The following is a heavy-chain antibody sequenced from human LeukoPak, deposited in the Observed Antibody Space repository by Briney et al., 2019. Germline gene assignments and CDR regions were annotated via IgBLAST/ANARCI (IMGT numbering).Heavy chain of an antibody. CDR3: ARDRGWELPDYYYYYMDV. Sequence: PSETLSLTRTVSGGSISSGSYYWSWIRQPAGKGLEWIGRIYTSGSTNYNPSLKSRVTISVDTSKNQFSLKLSSVTAADTAVYYCARDRGWELPDYYYYYMDVWGKGTTVTISS. CDR2: IYTSGST. V-gene: IGHV4-61*02. J-gene: IGHJ6*03. CDR1: GGSISSGSYY. D-gene: IGHD1-26*01.